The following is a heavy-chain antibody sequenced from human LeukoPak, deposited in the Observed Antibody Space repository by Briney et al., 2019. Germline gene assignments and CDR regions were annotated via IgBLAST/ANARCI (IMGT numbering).Heavy chain of an antibody. V-gene: IGHV3-30*18. J-gene: IGHJ4*02. Sequence: GRPLRLSCAASGFTFSSYGMHWVRQAPGKGLEWVAVISYDGSNKYYADSVKGRFTISRDNSKNTLYLQMNSLRAEDTAVYYCAKSLRAIVVVTAIGYWGQGTLVTVSS. D-gene: IGHD2-21*02. CDR1: GFTFSSYG. CDR2: ISYDGSNK. CDR3: AKSLRAIVVVTAIGY.